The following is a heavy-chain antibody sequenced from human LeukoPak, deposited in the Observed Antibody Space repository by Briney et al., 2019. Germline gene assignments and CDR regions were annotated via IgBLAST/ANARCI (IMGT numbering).Heavy chain of an antibody. J-gene: IGHJ3*02. V-gene: IGHV1-8*03. CDR2: MNPNSGNT. CDR1: GYTFTSYD. CDR3: ARSYSSGWYAYGAFDI. Sequence: GASVKVSCKASGYTFTSYDINWVRQATGQGLEWMGWMNPNSGNTGYAQKFQSRVTITRNTSISTAYMELSSLRSEDTAVYYCARSYSSGWYAYGAFDIWGQGTMVTVSS. D-gene: IGHD6-19*01.